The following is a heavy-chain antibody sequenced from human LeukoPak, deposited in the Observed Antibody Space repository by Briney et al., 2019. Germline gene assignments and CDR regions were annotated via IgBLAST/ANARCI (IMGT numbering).Heavy chain of an antibody. V-gene: IGHV3-7*03. J-gene: IGHJ4*02. CDR3: AREWPGYSYGDY. Sequence: GGSPRLSCAASGFSFSSYYMSWVRQAPGKGLEWVANIKQDGSEKYYVDSVKGRFTISRDNAKNSLYLQMNSLRAEDTAVYYCAREWPGYSYGDYWGQGTLVTVSS. CDR1: GFSFSSYY. D-gene: IGHD5-18*01. CDR2: IKQDGSEK.